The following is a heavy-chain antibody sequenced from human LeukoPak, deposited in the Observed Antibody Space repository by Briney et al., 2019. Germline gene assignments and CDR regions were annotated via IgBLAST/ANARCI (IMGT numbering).Heavy chain of an antibody. Sequence: GGSLRLSCAASGFTFSSYAMSWVRQAPGKGLEWVSAISSSGGSTYYADSVKGRFTISRDNSKNTLYLQMNSLRAEDTAVYYCAMVPPGRGSRNWFDPWGQGTLVTVSS. V-gene: IGHV3-23*01. CDR1: GFTFSSYA. CDR2: ISSSGGST. CDR3: AMVPPGRGSRNWFDP. J-gene: IGHJ5*02. D-gene: IGHD1-26*01.